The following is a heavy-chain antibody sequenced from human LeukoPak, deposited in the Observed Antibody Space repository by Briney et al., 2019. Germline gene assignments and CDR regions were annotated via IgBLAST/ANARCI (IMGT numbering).Heavy chain of an antibody. CDR1: GFTFSNYE. Sequence: GGSLRVSCAASGFTFSNYEMNWVRQAPGKGLEWVSYMSSSGKNLYYADSVKGRFTISRDKAQNSLYLQMNSLRAEDTAVYFCARSGTGVFDYWGQGTLVTVSP. CDR2: MSSSGKNL. V-gene: IGHV3-48*03. J-gene: IGHJ4*02. CDR3: ARSGTGVFDY. D-gene: IGHD3-10*01.